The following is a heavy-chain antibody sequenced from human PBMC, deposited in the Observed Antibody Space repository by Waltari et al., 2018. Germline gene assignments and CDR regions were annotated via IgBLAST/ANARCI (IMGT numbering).Heavy chain of an antibody. J-gene: IGHJ4*02. CDR3: AREDTAMANIDY. D-gene: IGHD5-18*01. Sequence: EVQLVESGGGLVKPGGSLRLSCAASGFTFSSYSMNWVRQAPGKGMEWVSSISSSSSYIYYADSGKGRFTISRDNAKNSLYLQMNSLRAEDTAVYYCAREDTAMANIDYWGQGTLVTVSS. CDR1: GFTFSSYS. CDR2: ISSSSSYI. V-gene: IGHV3-21*01.